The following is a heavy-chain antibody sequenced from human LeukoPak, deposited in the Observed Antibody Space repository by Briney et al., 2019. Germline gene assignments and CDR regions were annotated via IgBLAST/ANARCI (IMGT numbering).Heavy chain of an antibody. D-gene: IGHD3-10*01. CDR2: MNPNSGNT. Sequence: GASVKVSCKASGYTFTSYDINWVRQATGQGPEWMGWMNPNSGNTGYAQKFQGRVTMTRNTSISTAYMELSSQRSEDTAVYYCARGRWGAFLWFGEFDYWGQGTLVTVSS. J-gene: IGHJ4*02. V-gene: IGHV1-8*01. CDR1: GYTFTSYD. CDR3: ARGRWGAFLWFGEFDY.